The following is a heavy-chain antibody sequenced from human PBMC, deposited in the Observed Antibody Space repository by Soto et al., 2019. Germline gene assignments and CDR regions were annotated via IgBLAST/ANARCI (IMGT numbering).Heavy chain of an antibody. CDR3: ARAGYCSSTSCYTGFFGYFDY. Sequence: SETLSLTCAVYGGSFSGYYWSWIRQPPGKGLEWIGEINHSGSTNYNPSLKSRVTISVDTSKNQFSLKLSSVTAADTAVYYCARAGYCSSTSCYTGFFGYFDYWGQGTLVT. CDR1: GGSFSGYY. V-gene: IGHV4-34*01. D-gene: IGHD2-2*02. CDR2: INHSGST. J-gene: IGHJ4*02.